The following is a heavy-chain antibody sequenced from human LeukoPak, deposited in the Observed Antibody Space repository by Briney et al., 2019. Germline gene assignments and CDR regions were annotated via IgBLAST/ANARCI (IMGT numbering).Heavy chain of an antibody. Sequence: GSVKVSCKVSGYTLTELSMHWVRQAPGKGLEWMGGFDPEDGETIYAQKFQGRVTMTEDTSTDTAYMELSSLRSEDTAVYYRATSSSFGYYYMDVWGKGTTVTVSS. D-gene: IGHD6-6*01. CDR2: FDPEDGET. V-gene: IGHV1-24*01. CDR1: GYTLTELS. J-gene: IGHJ6*03. CDR3: ATSSSFGYYYMDV.